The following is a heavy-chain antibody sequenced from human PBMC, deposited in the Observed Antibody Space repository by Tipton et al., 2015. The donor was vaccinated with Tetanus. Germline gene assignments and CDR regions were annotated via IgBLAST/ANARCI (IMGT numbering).Heavy chain of an antibody. V-gene: IGHV1-46*02. CDR1: GFAFDTYY. Sequence: QLVQSGPEVKKPGASLKISRKASGFAFDTYYMHWVRQAPGQGLEWMGIINPKGSTTGYSQKFQGRFTMTRDTSTSTLFMELTSLTSDDTAVYFCARGFYYMDVWGQGTTVTVSS. CDR2: INPKGSTT. J-gene: IGHJ6*03. CDR3: ARGFYYMDV.